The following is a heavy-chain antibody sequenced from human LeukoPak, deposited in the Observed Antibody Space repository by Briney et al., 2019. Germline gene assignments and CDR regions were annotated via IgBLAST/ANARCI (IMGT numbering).Heavy chain of an antibody. CDR2: IIPIFGPA. J-gene: IGHJ5*02. CDR1: GGTFSSYA. D-gene: IGHD6-13*01. Sequence: GAAVKVSCKASGGTFSSYAMSWVGQAAGQGGEGMGGIIPIFGPANYAQKFQGRVTITPDESTTPASMELSSLRSEDTAVYYCARVEQLVEWFAPWGQGTLVTVSS. V-gene: IGHV1-69*13. CDR3: ARVEQLVEWFAP.